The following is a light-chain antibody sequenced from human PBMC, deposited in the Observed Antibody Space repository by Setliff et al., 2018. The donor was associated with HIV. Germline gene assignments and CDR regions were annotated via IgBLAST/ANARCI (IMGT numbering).Light chain of an antibody. CDR3: SSYANSRIPVR. CDR1: SSDVGSYNL. Sequence: QSVLTQPASVSGSPGQSITISCTGTSSDVGSYNLVSWYQQHPGKAPKFLIYEVSKRPSGVSDRFSGSKSGNTASLTISGLQAEDEADYYCSSYANSRIPVRFGGGTKVTVL. CDR2: EVS. J-gene: IGLJ2*01. V-gene: IGLV2-23*02.